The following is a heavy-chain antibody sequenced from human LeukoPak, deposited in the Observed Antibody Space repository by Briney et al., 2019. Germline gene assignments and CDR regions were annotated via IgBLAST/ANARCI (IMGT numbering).Heavy chain of an antibody. V-gene: IGHV4-39*01. J-gene: IGHJ5*02. CDR1: GGSISSSSYY. Sequence: SETLSLTCTVSGGSISSSSYYWGWIRQPPGKGLEWIGCIYYSGSTYYNPSLKSRVTISVDTSKNQFSLKLSSVTAADTAVYYCARQRKRWLQLNWFDPWGQGTLVTVSS. CDR3: ARQRKRWLQLNWFDP. D-gene: IGHD5-24*01. CDR2: IYYSGST.